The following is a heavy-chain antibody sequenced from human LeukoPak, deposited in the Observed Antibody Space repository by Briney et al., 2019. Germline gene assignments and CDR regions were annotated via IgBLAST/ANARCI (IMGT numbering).Heavy chain of an antibody. V-gene: IGHV4-39*01. D-gene: IGHD3-22*01. CDR1: GVSISSYY. J-gene: IGHJ4*02. CDR3: VNYYDSSDYQQPNHFDY. CDR2: IYYSGST. Sequence: PSETLSLTCIVSGVSISSYYWGWIRQPPGKGLDWIGSIYYSGSTYYNPSLKSRFTISVDTSKNQFSLKLSSVTAADTAVYYCVNYYDSSDYQQPNHFDYWGQGTLVTVSS.